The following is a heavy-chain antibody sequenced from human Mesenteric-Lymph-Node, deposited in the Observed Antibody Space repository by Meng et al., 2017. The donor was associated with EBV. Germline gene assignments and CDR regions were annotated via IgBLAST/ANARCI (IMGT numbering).Heavy chain of an antibody. Sequence: QWGQGMVERSDSRSRNRTCYRHCFSDYHWHWLRQTPGKRAEYVGKNNYRGIHNNNPTLKDRVTISVDTSKSHFSLELSSVYSADTAGYYCAIRLKGVAGYWGQGTLVTVSS. J-gene: IGHJ4*02. V-gene: IGHV4-34*01. D-gene: IGHD2-8*01. CDR1: RHCFSDYH. CDR3: AIRLKGVAGY. CDR2: NNYRGIH.